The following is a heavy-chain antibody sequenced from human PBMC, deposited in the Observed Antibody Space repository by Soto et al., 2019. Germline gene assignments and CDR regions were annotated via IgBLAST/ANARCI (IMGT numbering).Heavy chain of an antibody. CDR3: AKVPRSDYDILTGYYGMDV. CDR2: ISYDGSNK. D-gene: IGHD3-9*01. J-gene: IGHJ6*02. CDR1: GFTFSSYG. Sequence: PGGSLRLSCAASGFTFSSYGMHWVRQAPGKGLEWVAVISYDGSNKYYADSVKGRFTISRDNSKNTLYLQMNSLRAEDTAVYYCAKVPRSDYDILTGYYGMDVWGQGTTVTVSS. V-gene: IGHV3-30*18.